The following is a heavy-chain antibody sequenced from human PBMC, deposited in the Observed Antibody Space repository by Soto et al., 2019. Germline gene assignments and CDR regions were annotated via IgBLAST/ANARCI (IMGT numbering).Heavy chain of an antibody. CDR2: FDPEDGET. Sequence: GASVKVSCKVSGYTLTELSMHWVRQAPGKGLEWMGGFDPEDGETIYAQKFQGRVTMTEDTSTDTAYMELSSLRAEDTAVYYCAKGVSLNAWDAFDVWGQGTMVTVS. CDR3: AKGVSLNAWDAFDV. D-gene: IGHD2-2*01. V-gene: IGHV1-24*01. J-gene: IGHJ3*01. CDR1: GYTLTELS.